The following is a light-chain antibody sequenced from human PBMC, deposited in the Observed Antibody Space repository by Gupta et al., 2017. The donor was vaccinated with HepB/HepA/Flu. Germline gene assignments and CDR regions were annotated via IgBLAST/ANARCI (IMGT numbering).Light chain of an antibody. V-gene: IGKV1-39*01. J-gene: IGKJ1*01. CDR3: QQSYSEWT. CDR2: AAS. Sequence: DIQVTQSPTSLSASVGDRVTITCRARQSISSYLNWYQQDPGKAPKLLIYAASTLQRGVPTRFIGSGSGTDFTLTISSLQPEDFATYYCQQSYSEWTFGQGTKVELK. CDR1: QSISSY.